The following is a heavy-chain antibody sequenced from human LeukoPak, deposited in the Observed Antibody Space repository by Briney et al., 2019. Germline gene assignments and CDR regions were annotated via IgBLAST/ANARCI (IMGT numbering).Heavy chain of an antibody. CDR3: ARDLPITMVRGRYAFDI. V-gene: IGHV4-34*01. Sequence: SETLSLTCAVYGGSFSGYYWSWIRQPPGKGLEWIGEINHSGSTNYNPSLKSRVTISVDTSKNQFSLKLSSVTAADTAVYYCARDLPITMVRGRYAFDIWGQGTMVTVSS. CDR2: INHSGST. CDR1: GGSFSGYY. J-gene: IGHJ3*02. D-gene: IGHD3-10*01.